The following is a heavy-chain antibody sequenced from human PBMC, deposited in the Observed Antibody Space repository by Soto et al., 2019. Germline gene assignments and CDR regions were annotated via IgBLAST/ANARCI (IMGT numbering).Heavy chain of an antibody. Sequence: VHLWESGGGLVQPGGSLRLSCAASGFTFSTYTMSWVRQAPGKGLEWVSSISGGGDSPSYADSVQGRFTISRDNPKNTLYLQMNSLRAEDTALYYCAKARCSTANCYVPDYWGQGTLVTVSS. J-gene: IGHJ4*02. CDR1: GFTFSTYT. CDR2: ISGGGDSP. V-gene: IGHV3-23*01. D-gene: IGHD2-2*01. CDR3: AKARCSTANCYVPDY.